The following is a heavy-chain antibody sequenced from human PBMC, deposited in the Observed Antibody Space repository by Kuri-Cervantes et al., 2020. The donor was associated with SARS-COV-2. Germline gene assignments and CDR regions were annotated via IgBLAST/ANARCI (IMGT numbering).Heavy chain of an antibody. CDR1: GGSISSYY. Sequence: GSLRLSCTVSGGSISSYYWSWIRQPAGKGLEWIGRIYTSGSTNYNLSLKSRVTMSVDTSKNQFSLKLSSVTAADTAVYYCARELTYYNFWSGYSPAYYFDYWGQGTLVTVSS. CDR2: IYTSGST. D-gene: IGHD3-3*01. CDR3: ARELTYYNFWSGYSPAYYFDY. V-gene: IGHV4-4*07. J-gene: IGHJ4*02.